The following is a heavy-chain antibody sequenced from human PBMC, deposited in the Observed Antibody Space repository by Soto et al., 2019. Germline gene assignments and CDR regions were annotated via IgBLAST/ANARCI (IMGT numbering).Heavy chain of an antibody. CDR3: ARVAVPAALVYYYYYGMDV. D-gene: IGHD2-2*01. CDR2: IWYDGSNK. J-gene: IGHJ6*02. Sequence: QVQLVESGGGVVQPGRSLRLSCAASGFTFSSYGMHWVRQAPGKGLEWVAVIWYDGSNKYCADSVKGRFTISRDNSKNTLYLQMNSLRAEDTAVYYCARVAVPAALVYYYYYGMDVWGQGTTVTVSS. V-gene: IGHV3-33*01. CDR1: GFTFSSYG.